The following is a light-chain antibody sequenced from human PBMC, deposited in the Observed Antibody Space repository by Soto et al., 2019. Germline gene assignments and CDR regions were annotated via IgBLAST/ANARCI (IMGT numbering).Light chain of an antibody. V-gene: IGLV6-57*04. Sequence: NFMLTQPHSVSESPGKTATISCTRSSGSIADHYVQWYQQRPGSAPTTVIYEHNQRPSGVPDRFSGSTDGSSNSASLTISGLQTEDEADYYCQSYDSYTVIFGGGTKLTVL. CDR3: QSYDSYTVI. CDR2: EHN. CDR1: SGSIADHY. J-gene: IGLJ2*01.